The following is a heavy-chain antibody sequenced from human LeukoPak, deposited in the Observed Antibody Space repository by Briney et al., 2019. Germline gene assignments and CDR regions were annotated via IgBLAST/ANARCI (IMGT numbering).Heavy chain of an antibody. CDR2: IYTSGST. CDR3: ARITASNLLYYYMDV. CDR1: GVSISSYY. D-gene: IGHD1-20*01. V-gene: IGHV4-4*09. Sequence: PSETLSLTCTVSGVSISSYYWSWLRQPPGKGLEWIGYIYTSGSTNYNPSLKSRVTISVDTAKNQFSLKLSSVTAADTAVYYCARITASNLLYYYMDVWGKGTTVTVSS. J-gene: IGHJ6*03.